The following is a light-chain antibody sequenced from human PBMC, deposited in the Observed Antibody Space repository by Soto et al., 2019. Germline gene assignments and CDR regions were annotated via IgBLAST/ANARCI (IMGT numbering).Light chain of an antibody. V-gene: IGKV3-20*01. CDR1: QSVSSSY. Sequence: EIVLTQSPGTLSLSPGERATLSCRASQSVSSSYLAWYQQKPGQAPRLLIYGASSRATGIPDRFSGSGSGTDFTLTISRLEPEDFAVYYCQQYGSSHTFGQVTRLEIK. J-gene: IGKJ5*01. CDR2: GAS. CDR3: QQYGSSHT.